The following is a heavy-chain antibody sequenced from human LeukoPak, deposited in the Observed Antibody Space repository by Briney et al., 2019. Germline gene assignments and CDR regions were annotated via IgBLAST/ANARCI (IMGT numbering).Heavy chain of an antibody. J-gene: IGHJ6*03. D-gene: IGHD3-10*01. CDR1: GDSISRYY. Sequence: KSSETLSLTCTVSGDSISRYYWSWIRQPAGKGLEWIGRIYNGGIITYNPSLKSRVTMSIDTSNNQFSLRLRFVTAADTAVYYCARGGGNGRGKMVRGLKRAYYMDVWGKGTTVTVSS. CDR3: ARGGGNGRGKMVRGLKRAYYMDV. V-gene: IGHV4-4*07. CDR2: IYNGGII.